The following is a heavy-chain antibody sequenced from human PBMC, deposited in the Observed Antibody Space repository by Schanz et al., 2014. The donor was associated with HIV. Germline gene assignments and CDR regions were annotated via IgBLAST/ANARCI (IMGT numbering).Heavy chain of an antibody. CDR3: ARGHTSGLFQGGPDS. V-gene: IGHV3-30*03. CDR1: GFTFSNYG. CDR2: ISYDGSNK. D-gene: IGHD6-19*01. J-gene: IGHJ4*02. Sequence: VQLVESGGGVVQPGRSLRLSCAVSGFTFSNYGMHWVRQAPGKGLEWVAVISYDGSNKYYADSLKGRFTISRDNSKNTLYLQMDSLRSEDTAVYYCARGHTSGLFQGGPDSWGQGALVSVSS.